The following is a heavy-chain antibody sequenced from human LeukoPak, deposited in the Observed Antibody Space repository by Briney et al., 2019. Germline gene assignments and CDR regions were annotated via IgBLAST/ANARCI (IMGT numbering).Heavy chain of an antibody. Sequence: GGSLRLSCAASGFTLSSYSMNWVRQAPGKGLEWVSSISSSGSYIYYADSVKGRFTISRDNAKNSLYLQMNSQKAPVTAVYYCASSSGSSGWYPFDYWGQGTLVTVSS. V-gene: IGHV3-21*01. CDR2: ISSSGSYI. J-gene: IGHJ4*02. CDR1: GFTLSSYS. D-gene: IGHD6-19*01. CDR3: ASSSGSSGWYPFDY.